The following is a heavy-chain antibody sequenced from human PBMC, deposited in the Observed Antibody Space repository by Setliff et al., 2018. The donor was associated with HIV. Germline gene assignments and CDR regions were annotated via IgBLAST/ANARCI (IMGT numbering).Heavy chain of an antibody. CDR3: ARRGNYYASAFDY. V-gene: IGHV1-18*01. CDR2: ISPATDKT. CDR1: GYTFTSYG. J-gene: IGHJ4*02. D-gene: IGHD3-10*01. Sequence: ASVKVSCKASGYTFTSYGISWVRQAPGQGLEWMGWISPATDKTNYAQKLQGRLTMTTDTSTSTAYMDLRSPRSDDTAVYYCARRGNYYASAFDYWGQGTLVTVSS.